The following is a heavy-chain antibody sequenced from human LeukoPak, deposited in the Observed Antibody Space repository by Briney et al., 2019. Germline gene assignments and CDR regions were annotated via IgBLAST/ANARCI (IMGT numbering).Heavy chain of an antibody. CDR2: IYYSGST. V-gene: IGHV4-61*08. CDR3: ARVGGGSGGYLTGDKFDY. CDR1: GGSISSGGYY. J-gene: IGHJ4*02. D-gene: IGHD7-27*01. Sequence: SETLSLTCTVSGGSISSGGYYWSWIRQPPGKGLEGIGYIYYSGSTNYNPSLKSRVTTSVDTSKNQFSLKLSSVTAADTAVYYCARVGGGSGGYLTGDKFDYWGQGTLVTVSS.